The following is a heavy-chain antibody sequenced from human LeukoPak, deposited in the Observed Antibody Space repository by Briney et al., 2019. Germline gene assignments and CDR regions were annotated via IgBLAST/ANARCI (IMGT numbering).Heavy chain of an antibody. D-gene: IGHD6-13*01. CDR2: ISAYNGNT. CDR3: ARDGQQLPPYYFDY. CDR1: GYTFTSYG. Sequence: ASVKVSCKASGYTFTSYGISWVRQAPGQGLEWMGWISAYNGNTNCAQKLQGRVTMTTDTSASTAYMELSSLRSEDTAVYYCARDGQQLPPYYFDYWGQGTLVTVSS. V-gene: IGHV1-18*01. J-gene: IGHJ4*02.